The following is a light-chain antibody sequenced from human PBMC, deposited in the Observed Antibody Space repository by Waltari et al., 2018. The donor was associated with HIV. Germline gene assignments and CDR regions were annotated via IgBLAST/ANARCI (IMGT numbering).Light chain of an antibody. V-gene: IGKV1-NL1*01. J-gene: IGKJ1*01. Sequence: DIQMTQSPSSLSASVGDRVTITCRASQGIATSLAWYQQKPGKPPKLLLYAASRLESGVPSRFTGSGSGTDYTLSISSLQPEDFATYYCQQSYTTPWTFGQGTKVEVK. CDR1: QGIATS. CDR2: AAS. CDR3: QQSYTTPWT.